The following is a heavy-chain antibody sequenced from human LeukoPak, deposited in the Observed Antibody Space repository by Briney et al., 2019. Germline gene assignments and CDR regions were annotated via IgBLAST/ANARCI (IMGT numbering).Heavy chain of an antibody. J-gene: IGHJ4*02. CDR1: GFTFSNAW. CDR2: IKRKTDGGTT. Sequence: MAGGSLRLSCAASGFTFSNAWMSWVRQPPGKGLEWVGRIKRKTDGGTTDYAAPVKGRFTISRDDSKNTLYLQMNSLKTEDTAVCYCTTLYDYGDYYFDFWGQGTLVTVSS. V-gene: IGHV3-15*01. D-gene: IGHD4-17*01. CDR3: TTLYDYGDYYFDF.